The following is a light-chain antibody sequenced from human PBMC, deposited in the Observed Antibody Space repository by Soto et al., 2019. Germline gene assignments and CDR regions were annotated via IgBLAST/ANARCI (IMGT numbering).Light chain of an antibody. J-gene: IGLJ1*01. CDR3: CSYAGSYTLYV. V-gene: IGLV2-11*01. CDR1: SSDVGGYNY. CDR2: DVS. Sequence: QSALTQPRSVSGSPGQSVTISCTGTSSDVGGYNYVSWYQQHPGKAPKFMIYDVSKRPSGVPDRFSGSKSGNTASLTISGLQAEDEADYYCCSYAGSYTLYVFGTGTKVTVL.